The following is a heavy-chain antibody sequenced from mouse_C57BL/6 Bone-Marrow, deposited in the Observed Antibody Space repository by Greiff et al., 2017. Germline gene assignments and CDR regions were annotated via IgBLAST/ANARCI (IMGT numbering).Heavy chain of an antibody. J-gene: IGHJ2*01. Sequence: DVKLVESGGDLVKPGGSLKLSCAASGFTFSSYGMSWVRQTPDKRLEWVATISSGGSYTYYPASVKGRFTISRDNAKNTLYLQMSSLKSEDTAMYYCARRNRGYYLDYWGQGTTLTVSS. CDR2: ISSGGSYT. CDR3: ARRNRGYYLDY. CDR1: GFTFSSYG. V-gene: IGHV5-6*02.